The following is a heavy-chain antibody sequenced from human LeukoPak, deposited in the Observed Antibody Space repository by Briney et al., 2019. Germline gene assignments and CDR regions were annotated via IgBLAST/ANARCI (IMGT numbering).Heavy chain of an antibody. V-gene: IGHV3-7*05. Sequence: GGSLRLSCAASGFTLSSYWMSCVRQAPGIGLEWLANIKEDGSEEFYVDSVKGRFTISRDNAKNSVYLQMNSLRVEDTAVYYCTRIYCSRGSCYSSNWFDSWGQGTLVTVSS. CDR2: IKEDGSEE. CDR1: GFTLSSYW. D-gene: IGHD2-15*01. CDR3: TRIYCSRGSCYSSNWFDS. J-gene: IGHJ5*01.